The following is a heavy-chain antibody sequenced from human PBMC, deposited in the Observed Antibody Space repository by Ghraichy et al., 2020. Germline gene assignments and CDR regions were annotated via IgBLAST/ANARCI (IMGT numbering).Heavy chain of an antibody. D-gene: IGHD2-21*01. J-gene: IGHJ6*02. Sequence: GESLNISCAASGFTVSSNYMSWVRQARGKGLEWVSVIYSGGSTYYADSVKGRFTISRDNSKNTLYLQMNSLRAEDTAVYYCYADSLGYYGMDVWGQGTTVTVSS. CDR3: YADSLGYYGMDV. CDR1: GFTVSSNY. V-gene: IGHV3-53*01. CDR2: IYSGGST.